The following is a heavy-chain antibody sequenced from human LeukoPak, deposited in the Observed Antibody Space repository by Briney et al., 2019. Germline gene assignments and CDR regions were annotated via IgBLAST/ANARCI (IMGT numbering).Heavy chain of an antibody. J-gene: IGHJ4*02. CDR2: ISGSGDST. Sequence: GGSLRLSCAASGFTFSSYAMHWVRQAPGKGLEWVSSISGSGDSTYYADSVKGRFTISRDNSENTLFLQMNSLRAEDTAVYYCARGGHYSSGWGPDYWGQGTLVTVSS. CDR3: ARGGHYSSGWGPDY. D-gene: IGHD6-19*01. CDR1: GFTFSSYA. V-gene: IGHV3-23*01.